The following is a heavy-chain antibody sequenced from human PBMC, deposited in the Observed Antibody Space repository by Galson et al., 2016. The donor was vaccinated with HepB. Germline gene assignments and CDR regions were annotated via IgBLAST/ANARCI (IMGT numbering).Heavy chain of an antibody. J-gene: IGHJ4*02. Sequence: SLRLSCAASGFTFSNYVMTWIRQAPGEGLEWVSTISNSGGTTYYEDSVKGRFTISRDNSKNTLILQMNSLRADDTAVYYCARVSFDSSGWVRGLDYWGQGNLVTVSS. CDR1: GFTFSNYV. CDR2: ISNSGGTT. CDR3: ARVSFDSSGWVRGLDY. V-gene: IGHV3-23*01. D-gene: IGHD3-22*01.